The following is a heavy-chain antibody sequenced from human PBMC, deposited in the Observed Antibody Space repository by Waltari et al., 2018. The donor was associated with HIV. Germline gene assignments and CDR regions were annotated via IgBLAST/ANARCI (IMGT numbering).Heavy chain of an antibody. D-gene: IGHD2-2*01. J-gene: IGHJ3*02. Sequence: QVQLVPSGAEVTKPGSSLKVSCKASAAFLPNSTNTWMRLAPGQGLEWMARINPMLDTAEYAQKVQGSVTVTAETSTYTAYMELSSLRSGETGVYYCGREGRFLRSSTSDRPVYACDKWGQGTKVTVSS. CDR2: INPMLDTA. CDR3: GREGRFLRSSTSDRPVYACDK. V-gene: IGHV1-69*08. CDR1: AAFLPNST.